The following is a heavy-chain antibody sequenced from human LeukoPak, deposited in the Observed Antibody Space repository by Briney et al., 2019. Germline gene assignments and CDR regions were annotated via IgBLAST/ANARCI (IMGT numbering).Heavy chain of an antibody. CDR3: ATWPGYCSGGSCRDDFDY. V-gene: IGHV5-51*01. CDR1: GYSFTSYW. Sequence: PGESLKISCKGSGYSFTSYWIGWVRQMPGKGLEWMGIIYPGDSDTRYSPSFQGQVTISADKSISTAYLQWSSLKASDTAMYYCATWPGYCSGGSCRDDFDYWGQGTLVTVSS. J-gene: IGHJ4*02. D-gene: IGHD2-15*01. CDR2: IYPGDSDT.